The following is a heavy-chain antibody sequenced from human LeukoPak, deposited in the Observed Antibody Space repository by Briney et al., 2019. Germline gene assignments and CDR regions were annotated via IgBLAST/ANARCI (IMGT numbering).Heavy chain of an antibody. CDR1: GYTFTGYY. J-gene: IGHJ3*02. CDR3: ARDIEKTLPNGAFDI. Sequence: ASVKVSCKASGYTFTGYYMHWVRQAPGQGLEWMGWINPNSGGTNYAQKFQGRVTMTRETSISTAYMQLSRLRSDDTAVYYCARDIEKTLPNGAFDIWGQGTMVTVSS. D-gene: IGHD2-8*01. V-gene: IGHV1-2*02. CDR2: INPNSGGT.